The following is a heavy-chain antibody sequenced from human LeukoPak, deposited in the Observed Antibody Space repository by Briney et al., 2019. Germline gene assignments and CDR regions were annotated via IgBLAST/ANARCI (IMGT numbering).Heavy chain of an antibody. D-gene: IGHD3-22*01. CDR3: ARGFSSSGYYPDAFDI. CDR2: IYYSGST. V-gene: IGHV4-59*01. CDR1: GGSISSYY. J-gene: IGHJ3*02. Sequence: SETLSLTCTVSGGSISSYYWSWIRQPPGKGLEWIGYIYYSGSTNYNPSLKSRVTISVDTSKNQFSLKLSSVTAADTAVYYCARGFSSSGYYPDAFDIWGQGTMVTVSS.